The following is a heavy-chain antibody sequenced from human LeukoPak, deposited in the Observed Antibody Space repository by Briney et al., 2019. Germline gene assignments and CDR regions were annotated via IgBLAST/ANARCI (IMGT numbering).Heavy chain of an antibody. Sequence: ASVKVSCKASGYTFTGYYMHWVRQAPGQGLEWMGWINPNSGGTNSAQKFQGRVTMTRDTSISTAYMELSTLRSDDTAVYYCAREGFHGRELFPTFDYWGQGTLVTVSS. V-gene: IGHV1-2*02. D-gene: IGHD3-10*01. CDR3: AREGFHGRELFPTFDY. J-gene: IGHJ4*02. CDR1: GYTFTGYY. CDR2: INPNSGGT.